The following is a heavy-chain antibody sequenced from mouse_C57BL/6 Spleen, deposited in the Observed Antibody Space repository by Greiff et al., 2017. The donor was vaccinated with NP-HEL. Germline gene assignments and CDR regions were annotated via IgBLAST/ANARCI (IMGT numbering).Heavy chain of an antibody. V-gene: IGHV3-6*01. CDR3: ARAGPDWYFDV. CDR1: GYSITSGYY. CDR2: ISYDGSN. J-gene: IGHJ1*03. Sequence: EVQLVESGPGLVKPSQSLSLTCSVTGYSITSGYYWNWIRQFPGNKLEWMGYISYDGSNNYNPSLKNRISITRDTSKNQFFLKLNSVTTEDTATYYCARAGPDWYFDVWGTGTTVTVSS.